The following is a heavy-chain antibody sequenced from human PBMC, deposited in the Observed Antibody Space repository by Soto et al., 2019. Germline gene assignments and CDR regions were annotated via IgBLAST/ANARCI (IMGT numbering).Heavy chain of an antibody. Sequence: QVQLVQSGAEVKKPGASVKVSCKASGYTFTGYYMHWVRQAPGQGLEWMGWINPNSGGTDYAQKFQGRVTMTRDTSISTAYMELSRLRSDDTAVYYCVGGVLSGSYYNWFDPWGQGTVVTVSS. V-gene: IGHV1-2*02. CDR2: INPNSGGT. J-gene: IGHJ5*02. D-gene: IGHD1-26*01. CDR3: VGGVLSGSYYNWFDP. CDR1: GYTFTGYY.